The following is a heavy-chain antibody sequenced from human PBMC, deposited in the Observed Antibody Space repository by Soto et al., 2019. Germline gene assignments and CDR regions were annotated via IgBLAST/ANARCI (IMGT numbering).Heavy chain of an antibody. CDR1: GGTFSSYA. CDR2: IIPIFGTA. D-gene: IGHD3-16*02. CDR3: ASYIRSYDYVXGSYRTPTDYYYYGMDV. J-gene: IGHJ6*01. Sequence: SVKVSCKASGGTFSSYAISWVRQAPGQGLEWMGGIIPIFGTANYAQKFQGRVTITADESTSTAYMELSSLRSEDTAVYHCASYIRSYDYVXGSYRTPTDYYYYGMDVWGQGTTVTVSS. V-gene: IGHV1-69*13.